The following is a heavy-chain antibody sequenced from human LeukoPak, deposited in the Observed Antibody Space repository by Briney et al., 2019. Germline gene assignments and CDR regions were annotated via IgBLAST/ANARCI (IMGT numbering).Heavy chain of an antibody. Sequence: PGGSLRLSCAASGFIFSSYWMSWVRQAPGRGLECVANIKQDGNEKYYVDSVKGRFTISRDNAKNSLYLQMNSLRAEDTAVYYCARLTTVTTYYFDYWGQGTLVTVSS. D-gene: IGHD4-17*01. J-gene: IGHJ4*02. CDR1: GFIFSSYW. CDR3: ARLTTVTTYYFDY. CDR2: IKQDGNEK. V-gene: IGHV3-7*01.